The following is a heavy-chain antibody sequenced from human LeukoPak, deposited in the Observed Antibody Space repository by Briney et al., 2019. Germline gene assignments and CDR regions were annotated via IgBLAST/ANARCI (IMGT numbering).Heavy chain of an antibody. J-gene: IGHJ4*02. CDR2: ISWDGGST. CDR1: GFTFDDYA. Sequence: PGGSLSLSCAASGFTFDDYAMHWVRHAPGKGLEWVSLISWDGGSTYYADSVRGRFTISRDNSKDSLYLQMNSLRAEDTALYYCAKDGGLYSGSYYIDYWGQGTLVTVSS. V-gene: IGHV3-43D*04. CDR3: AKDGGLYSGSYYIDY. D-gene: IGHD1-26*01.